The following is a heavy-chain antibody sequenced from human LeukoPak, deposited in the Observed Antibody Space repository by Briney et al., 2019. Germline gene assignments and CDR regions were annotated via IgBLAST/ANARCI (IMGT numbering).Heavy chain of an antibody. Sequence: ASVKVSCKASGYIFTGYYMHWGRQAPGQGLEWMGWINPNSGDTNFAQKFQGRVTMTRDMSITTAYMELSRLTSDDTAVYYCATAYDTRGYCFDYWGQGTLVTVSS. CDR1: GYIFTGYY. D-gene: IGHD3-22*01. J-gene: IGHJ4*02. CDR2: INPNSGDT. V-gene: IGHV1-2*02. CDR3: ATAYDTRGYCFDY.